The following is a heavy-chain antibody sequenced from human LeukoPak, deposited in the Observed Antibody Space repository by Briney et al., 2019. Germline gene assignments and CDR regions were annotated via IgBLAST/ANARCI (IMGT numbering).Heavy chain of an antibody. CDR2: INHSGST. D-gene: IGHD2-2*02. J-gene: IGHJ4*02. CDR1: GGSISSGGYY. V-gene: IGHV4-39*07. Sequence: PSETLSLTCTVSGGSISSGGYYWSWIRQPPGKGLEWIGEINHSGSTNYNPSLKSRVTISVDTSKNQFSLKLSSVTAADTAVYYCARGRRYCSSTSCYTPFDYWGQGTLVTVSS. CDR3: ARGRRYCSSTSCYTPFDY.